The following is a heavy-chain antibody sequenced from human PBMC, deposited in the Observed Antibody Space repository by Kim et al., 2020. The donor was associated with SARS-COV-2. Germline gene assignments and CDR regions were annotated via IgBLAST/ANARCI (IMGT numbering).Heavy chain of an antibody. CDR2: NYPDYSDT. Sequence: GESLKISCKGSGYSFSSYLIGWVRQMPGKGLEYMGINYPDYSDTRNNPSFQGQVTISVDKSISTAYLQWSSLKASDTAMYYCAGGGWSSSRWFDPWGQGTLVTVSS. CDR3: AGGGWSSSRWFDP. V-gene: IGHV5-51*01. D-gene: IGHD6-19*01. J-gene: IGHJ5*02. CDR1: GYSFSSYL.